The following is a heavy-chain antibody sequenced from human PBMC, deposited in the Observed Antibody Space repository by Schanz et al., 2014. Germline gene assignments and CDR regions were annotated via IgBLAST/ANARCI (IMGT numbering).Heavy chain of an antibody. Sequence: VQLVESGGGVVQPGRSLRLSCAASGFMFSSYGMHWVRQAPGKGLEWVGVISYDGSKKSYADSVKGRFTISRDNSKNTLYLQMNSLRPEDTAIYYCANNWNLDYWGQGTLVTVSS. D-gene: IGHD1-20*01. CDR1: GFMFSSYG. CDR3: ANNWNLDY. J-gene: IGHJ4*02. CDR2: ISYDGSKK. V-gene: IGHV3-33*08.